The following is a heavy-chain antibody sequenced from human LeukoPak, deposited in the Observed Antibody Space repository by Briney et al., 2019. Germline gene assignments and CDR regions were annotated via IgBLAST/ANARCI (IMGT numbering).Heavy chain of an antibody. CDR3: AKSGHYHDNSGYDV. CDR1: GFTFSSYW. D-gene: IGHD3-22*01. V-gene: IGHV3-74*01. Sequence: PGGSLRLSCAASGFTFSSYWMHWVRQAPGKGLVWVSRIDSFGSSNNYADSVRGRFTISRDNAKNTLYLQMSSLRADDTAVSNGAKSGHYHDNSGYDVWGQGTLVTVSS. J-gene: IGHJ4*02. CDR2: IDSFGSSN.